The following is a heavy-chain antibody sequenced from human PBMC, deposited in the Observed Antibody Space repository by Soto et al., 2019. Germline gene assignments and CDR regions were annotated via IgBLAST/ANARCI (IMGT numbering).Heavy chain of an antibody. CDR2: NIPILGIA. CDR1: GGTFSSYT. V-gene: IGHV1-69*04. J-gene: IGHJ4*02. Sequence: GASVKVSCKASGGTFSSYTISWVRQAPGQGLDWMGRNIPILGIANYAQKFQGRVTITADKSTSTAYMELSSLRSEDTAVYYCAREYCNPTRSHLHDXWAQGTLVTVSS. CDR3: AREYCNPTRSHLHDX. D-gene: IGHD2-2*01.